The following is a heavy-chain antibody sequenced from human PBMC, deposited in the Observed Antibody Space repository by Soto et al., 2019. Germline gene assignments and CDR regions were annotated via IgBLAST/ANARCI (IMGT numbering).Heavy chain of an antibody. V-gene: IGHV3-23*01. J-gene: IGHJ4*02. Sequence: DVQLLESGGGLVQPEGPLRLSCAASGFTFSSYAMGWVRQGPGKGLEWVAVVSIGGSTHYADSVRGRFTISSDNSKNTLSLQMNSLTAEDTAVYFCAKRRGAGGHFDYWGQGALVTVSS. CDR2: VSIGGST. CDR3: AKRRGAGGHFDY. CDR1: GFTFSSYA. D-gene: IGHD2-15*01.